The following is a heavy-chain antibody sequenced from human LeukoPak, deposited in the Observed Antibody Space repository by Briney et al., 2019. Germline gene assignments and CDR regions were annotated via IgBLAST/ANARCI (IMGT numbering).Heavy chain of an antibody. CDR1: GGSFSGYY. J-gene: IGHJ3*02. D-gene: IGHD3-22*01. V-gene: IGHV4-34*01. Sequence: SETLSLTCAVYGGSFSGYYWSWIRQPPGKGLEWIGEINHSGSTNYNPSLKSRVTISVDTSKNQFSLKLSSVTAADTAVYYCASYDSSGHDGFDIWGQGTMVTVSS. CDR2: INHSGST. CDR3: ASYDSSGHDGFDI.